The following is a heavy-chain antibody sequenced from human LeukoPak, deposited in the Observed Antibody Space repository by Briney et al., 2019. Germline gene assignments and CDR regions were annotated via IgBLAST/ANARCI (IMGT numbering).Heavy chain of an antibody. CDR3: ARWAGYCRITNCYSAFDY. D-gene: IGHD2-2*02. CDR1: GGTFSNYA. V-gene: IGHV1-69*01. CDR2: ITPIFATP. Sequence: SVKVSCKASGGTFSNYAISWVRQAPGQGLEWMGGITPIFATPSYAQKFQGRVTITADESTSTAYMELSGLRSEDTAVYYCARWAGYCRITNCYSAFDYWRQGTLVTVSS. J-gene: IGHJ4*02.